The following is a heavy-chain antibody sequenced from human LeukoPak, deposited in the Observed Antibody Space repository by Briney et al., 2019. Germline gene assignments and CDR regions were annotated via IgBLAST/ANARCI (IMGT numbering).Heavy chain of an antibody. Sequence: SETLSLTCTVSGGSIGSGSYYWSWIRQPAGKGLEWIGRIYTSGSTNYNPSLKSRVTISVDTSKNQFSLKLSSVTAADTAVYYCVASGSHLVRFDPWGQGTLVTVSS. J-gene: IGHJ5*02. CDR3: VASGSHLVRFDP. CDR1: GGSIGSGSYY. D-gene: IGHD3-10*01. V-gene: IGHV4-61*02. CDR2: IYTSGST.